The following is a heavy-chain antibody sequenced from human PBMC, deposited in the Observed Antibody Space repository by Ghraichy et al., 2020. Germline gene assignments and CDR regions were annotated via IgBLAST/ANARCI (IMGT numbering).Heavy chain of an antibody. CDR3: AKDRREGGATPSEFDI. CDR2: ISRIGTST. J-gene: IGHJ3*02. V-gene: IGHV3-23*01. CDR1: GFTFYKYA. D-gene: IGHD1-26*01. Sequence: LSLTCAASGFTFYKYAMSWVRQAPGKGLEWVSGISRIGTSTYYTDSVKGRFTISRDNSKSILNLQMNSLRAEDTAVYYCAKDRREGGATPSEFDIWGQGTMVTVS.